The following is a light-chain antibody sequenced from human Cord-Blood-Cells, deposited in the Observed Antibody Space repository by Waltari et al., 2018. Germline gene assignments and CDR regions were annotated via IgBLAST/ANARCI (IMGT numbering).Light chain of an antibody. CDR1: SHDGGSSNL. J-gene: IGLJ2*01. CDR2: EGS. CDR3: CSYAGSSTSV. V-gene: IGLV2-23*01. Sequence: QSALTRPASASGSPGPSITIPCAGTSHDGGSSNLLSWYQQHPGKAPKLMIYEGSKRPSGVSNRFSGSKSGNTASLTISGLQAEDEADYYCCSYAGSSTSVFGGGTKLTVL.